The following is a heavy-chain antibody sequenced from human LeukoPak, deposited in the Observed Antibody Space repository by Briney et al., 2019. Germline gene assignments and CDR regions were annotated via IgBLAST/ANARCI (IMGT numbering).Heavy chain of an antibody. CDR2: IYYSGST. Sequence: SETLSLTCTVSGGSISSYYWSWIRQPPGKGLEWIGYIYYSGSTNYNPSLKSRVTISVDTSKNQFSLKLSSVTAADTAVYYCARDGSGSGSYGFQHWGQGTLVTVSS. J-gene: IGHJ1*01. CDR1: GGSISSYY. CDR3: ARDGSGSGSYGFQH. D-gene: IGHD1-26*01. V-gene: IGHV4-59*01.